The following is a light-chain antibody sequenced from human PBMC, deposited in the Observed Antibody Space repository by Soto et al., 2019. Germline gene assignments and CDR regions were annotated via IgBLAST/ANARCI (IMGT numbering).Light chain of an antibody. V-gene: IGKV3-20*01. Sequence: EIVLTQSPGTLSLSPGERATLSCRASQSVSSSYLAWYQQKPGQAPRLLIYGASSRATGIPDRFSGSRSGTDFTLTISRLEPEDFAVYYCEQYGSSPPFEGTFGQGTKLEIK. CDR2: GAS. CDR1: QSVSSSY. J-gene: IGKJ2*02. CDR3: EQYGSSPPFEGT.